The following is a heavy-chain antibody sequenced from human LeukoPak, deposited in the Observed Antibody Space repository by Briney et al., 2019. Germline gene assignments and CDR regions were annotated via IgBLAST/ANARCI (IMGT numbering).Heavy chain of an antibody. CDR2: ISYDGSNK. Sequence: GGSLRLSCAASGFTFSSYGMHWVRQAPGKGLEWVAVISYDGSNKYYADSVKGRFTISRDNSKNTLYLQMNSLRAEDTAVYYCAKRSRSGAGYFDYWGQGTLVTVSS. CDR1: GFTFSSYG. D-gene: IGHD6-19*01. J-gene: IGHJ4*02. CDR3: AKRSRSGAGYFDY. V-gene: IGHV3-30*18.